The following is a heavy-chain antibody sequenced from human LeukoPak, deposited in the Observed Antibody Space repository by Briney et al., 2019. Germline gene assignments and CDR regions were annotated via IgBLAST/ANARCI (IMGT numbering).Heavy chain of an antibody. CDR1: GGTFSSYA. V-gene: IGHV1-69*05. Sequence: SVKVSCKASGGTFSSYAISWVRQAPGQGLEWMGGIIPTFGTANYAQKFQGRVTITTDESTSTAYMELSSLRSEDTAVYYCARGLYYCSSTSCSFYYYYMDVWGKGTTVTVSS. CDR3: ARGLYYCSSTSCSFYYYYMDV. CDR2: IIPTFGTA. D-gene: IGHD2-2*01. J-gene: IGHJ6*03.